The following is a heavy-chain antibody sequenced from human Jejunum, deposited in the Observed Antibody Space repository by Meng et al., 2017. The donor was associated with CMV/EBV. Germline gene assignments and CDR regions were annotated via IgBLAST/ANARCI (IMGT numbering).Heavy chain of an antibody. CDR2: INHRGDP. J-gene: IGHJ5*02. CDR1: GGSFSGYY. D-gene: IGHD3-22*01. CDR3: ARGLDNYYDLT. Sequence: VQLQQWGAGLLKAPETLSLTCEIHGGSFSGYYGSWIRQPPGKELEWIGEINHRGDPTYNPSLNGRVTISVDTSKKQVSLKLSSVTAADTAVYYCARGLDNYYDLTWGQGILVTVSS. V-gene: IGHV4-34*01.